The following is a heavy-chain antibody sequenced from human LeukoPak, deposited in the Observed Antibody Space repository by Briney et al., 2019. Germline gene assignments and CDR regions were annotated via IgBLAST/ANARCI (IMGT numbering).Heavy chain of an antibody. V-gene: IGHV4-39*07. CDR2: IYYSGST. D-gene: IGHD6-19*01. CDR3: ARVSQWLGSDI. J-gene: IGHJ3*02. Sequence: WVRQPPGKGLEWIGSIYYSGSTYYNPSLKSRVTISVDTSKNQFSLKLSSVTAADTAVYYCARVSQWLGSDIWGQGTMVTVSS.